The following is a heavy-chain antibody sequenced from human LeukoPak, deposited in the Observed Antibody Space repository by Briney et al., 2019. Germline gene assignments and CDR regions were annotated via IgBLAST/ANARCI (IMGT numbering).Heavy chain of an antibody. CDR2: IYSGGST. V-gene: IGHV3-53*01. J-gene: IGHJ4*02. CDR3: ARVFDDSSYYFDY. D-gene: IGHD3-22*01. CDR1: GFTVSSNY. Sequence: GGSLRLSCAASGFTVSSNYMSWVRQAPGKGVEWVSVIYSGGSTYYADSVKGRFTISRDNYKNTLYLQMSSLRAEDTAVYYCARVFDDSSYYFDYWGQGTLVTVSS.